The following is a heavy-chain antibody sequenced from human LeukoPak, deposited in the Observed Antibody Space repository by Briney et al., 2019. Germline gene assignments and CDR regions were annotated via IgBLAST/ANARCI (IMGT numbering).Heavy chain of an antibody. D-gene: IGHD3-3*01. V-gene: IGHV3-7*05. CDR3: ARGTPGVRFLEWHV. J-gene: IGHJ6*02. Sequence: PGGSLRLSCAASGFTFSSYWMSWVRQAPGKGLEWVANIKQDGSEKYYVDSVKGRFTISRDNAKNSLYLQMNSLRAEDTAVYYCARGTPGVRFLEWHVWGQGTTATVSS. CDR2: IKQDGSEK. CDR1: GFTFSSYW.